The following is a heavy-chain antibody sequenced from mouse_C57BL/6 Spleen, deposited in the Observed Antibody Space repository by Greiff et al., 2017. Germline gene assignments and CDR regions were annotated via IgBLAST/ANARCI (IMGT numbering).Heavy chain of an antibody. J-gene: IGHJ3*01. CDR1: GYTFTDYE. CDR2: IDPETGGT. V-gene: IGHV1-15*01. Sequence: VQLQESGAELVRPGASVTLSCKASGYTFTDYEMHWVKQTPVHGLEWIGAIDPETGGTAYNQKFKGKAILTADKSSSTAYMELRSLTSEDSAVYYCTRGDGNYGAWFAYWGQGTLVTVSA. D-gene: IGHD2-1*01. CDR3: TRGDGNYGAWFAY.